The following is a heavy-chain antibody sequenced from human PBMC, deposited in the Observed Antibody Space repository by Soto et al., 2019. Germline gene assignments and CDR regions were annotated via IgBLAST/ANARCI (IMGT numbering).Heavy chain of an antibody. J-gene: IGHJ5*02. CDR2: INPNTGGT. CDR3: ATSISWYKDCFDP. CDR1: GYTITDSY. V-gene: IGHV1-2*02. Sequence: GASVKVSCKASGYTITDSYLNWVRQAPGQGLEWMGWINPNTGGTSYAQNFQGRVTLTRDTSISTAYMELTSLRSDDTAVYFCATSISWYKDCFDPWGPGTLVTVSS. D-gene: IGHD6-13*01.